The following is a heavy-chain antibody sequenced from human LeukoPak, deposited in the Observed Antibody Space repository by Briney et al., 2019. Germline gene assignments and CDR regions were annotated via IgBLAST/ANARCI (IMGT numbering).Heavy chain of an antibody. V-gene: IGHV1-58*02. Sequence: ASVKVSCKASGYTFTSSAMQWVRQARGQRLEWIGWIVVGSGSTNYAQKFQERVTITRDMSTSTAYMELSSLRSEDTAVYYCAALPLYCSGGSCHMDVWGKGTTVTISS. CDR2: IVVGSGST. D-gene: IGHD2-15*01. J-gene: IGHJ6*03. CDR3: AALPLYCSGGSCHMDV. CDR1: GYTFTSSA.